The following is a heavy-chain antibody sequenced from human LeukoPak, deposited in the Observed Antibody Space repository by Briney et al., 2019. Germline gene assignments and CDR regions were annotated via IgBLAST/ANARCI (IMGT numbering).Heavy chain of an antibody. CDR2: ISSSSIYI. CDR1: GFTFSSYW. J-gene: IGHJ4*02. CDR3: ARSGYNYGYWFYY. Sequence: GGSLRLSCAASGFTFSSYWMHWVRQAPGKGLEWVSSISSSSIYIYYADSVKSRFTISRDNAKNSLYLQMNSLRAEDTAVYYCARSGYNYGYWFYYWGQGTLVTVSS. D-gene: IGHD5-18*01. V-gene: IGHV3-21*01.